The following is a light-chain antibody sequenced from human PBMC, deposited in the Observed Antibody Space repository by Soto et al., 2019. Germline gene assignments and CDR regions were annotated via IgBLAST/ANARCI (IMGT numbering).Light chain of an antibody. V-gene: IGKV3-20*01. Sequence: EIVLTQSPGTLSLSPGERATLSCRASQSVSSSYLAWYQQKPGQAPRLLIYGASSRATGIPDRFSGSGSGTDFTRTISRLETEDFAVYYCQQYGSSTITFGQGTRLEIK. CDR2: GAS. J-gene: IGKJ5*01. CDR1: QSVSSSY. CDR3: QQYGSSTIT.